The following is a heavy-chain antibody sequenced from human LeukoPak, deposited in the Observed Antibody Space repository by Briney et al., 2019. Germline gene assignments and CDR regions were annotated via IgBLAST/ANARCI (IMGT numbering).Heavy chain of an antibody. Sequence: GGSLRLSCAASGFTFSDFWMHWVRQAPGKGLEWVAVISYDGSNKYYADSVKGRFTISRDNSKNTLYLQMNSLRAEDTAVYYCAKVHDPLTYSQLFDYWGQGTLVTVSS. CDR1: GFTFSDFW. J-gene: IGHJ4*02. CDR3: AKVHDPLTYSQLFDY. CDR2: ISYDGSNK. V-gene: IGHV3-30*18. D-gene: IGHD5-18*01.